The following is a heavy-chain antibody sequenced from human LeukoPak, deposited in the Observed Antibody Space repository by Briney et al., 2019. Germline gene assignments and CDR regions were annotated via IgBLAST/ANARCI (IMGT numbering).Heavy chain of an antibody. Sequence: ASVKASCKVSGYMFTELSMHWVRQAPGKGLEWMGGFDPEDDEKMYAQKFQGRVTMTEDTSTDTAYMELSSLRSEDTAVYYCAAELGSGYFDYWGQGTLVTVSS. CDR2: FDPEDDEK. CDR3: AAELGSGYFDY. CDR1: GYMFTELS. D-gene: IGHD3-22*01. J-gene: IGHJ4*02. V-gene: IGHV1-24*01.